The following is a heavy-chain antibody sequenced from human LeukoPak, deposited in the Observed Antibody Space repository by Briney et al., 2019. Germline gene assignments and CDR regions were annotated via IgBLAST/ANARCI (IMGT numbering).Heavy chain of an antibody. CDR2: ISSSSSTI. J-gene: IGHJ4*02. CDR3: ARDLSGVTGYTYGRGIDY. D-gene: IGHD5-18*01. V-gene: IGHV3-48*04. CDR1: GFTFSSYS. Sequence: GGSLRLSCAASGFTFSSYSMLWVRQAPGKGLEWVSYISSSSSTIYYADSVKGRFTISRDNAKTSLYLQMNSLRAEDTAVYYCARDLSGVTGYTYGRGIDYWGQGTLVTVSS.